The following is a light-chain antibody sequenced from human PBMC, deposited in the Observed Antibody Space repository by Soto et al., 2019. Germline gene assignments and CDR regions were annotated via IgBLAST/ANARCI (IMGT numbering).Light chain of an antibody. J-gene: IGLJ3*02. CDR1: SSDVGGYNY. CDR2: DVS. V-gene: IGLV2-14*01. Sequence: QSVLTQPASVSGSPGQSITISWTGTSSDVGGYNYVSWYQQHPGKAPKLMIYDVSKRPSGVSNRFSGSKSGNTASLTISGLQAEDEADYYCNSYTTSSTLVFGGGTKVTVL. CDR3: NSYTTSSTLV.